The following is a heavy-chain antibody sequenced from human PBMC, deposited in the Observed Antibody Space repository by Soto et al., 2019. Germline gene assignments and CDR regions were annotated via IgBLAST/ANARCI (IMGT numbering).Heavy chain of an antibody. CDR1: GFTFSSYS. V-gene: IGHV3-48*02. CDR2: LSSSSSTI. D-gene: IGHD3-10*01. J-gene: IGHJ4*02. Sequence: GGSLRLSCAASGFTFSSYSMNWVRQAPGKGLEWLSYLSSSSSTIYYAASVKGRFTISRDNAKNSLYLRMNSLRDKDTAVYFCAREGGIKNDCWGQGTLVAVSS. CDR3: AREGGIKNDC.